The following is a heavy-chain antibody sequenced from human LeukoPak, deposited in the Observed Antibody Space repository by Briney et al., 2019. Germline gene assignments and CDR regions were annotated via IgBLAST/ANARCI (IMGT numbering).Heavy chain of an antibody. V-gene: IGHV3-23*01. CDR1: GFTFSSYA. J-gene: IGHJ4*02. CDR3: AKQVVRSGSYIDF. Sequence: GGSLRLSCAASGFTFSSYAMSWVRQAPGKGLEWVSAISGGGGSTYYPVSVKGRFTISRDDSKNTLYLQMNSLRAEDTAVYYCAKQVVRSGSYIDFWGQGTLVTVSS. D-gene: IGHD1-26*01. CDR2: ISGGGGST.